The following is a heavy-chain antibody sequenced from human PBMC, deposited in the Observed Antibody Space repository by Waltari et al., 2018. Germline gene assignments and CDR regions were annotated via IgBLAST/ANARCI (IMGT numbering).Heavy chain of an antibody. CDR3: ARGSAGGNSYNWFDP. J-gene: IGHJ5*02. CDR1: GGSFSGYY. CDR2: INHSGST. V-gene: IGHV4-34*01. Sequence: QVQLQQWGAGLLKPSETLSLTCAVYGGSFSGYYWSWIRPPPGKGLEWIGEINHSGSTNYNPSLKSRVNISVDTSKNQFSLKLSSVTAADTAVYYCARGSAGGNSYNWFDPWGQGTLVTVSS. D-gene: IGHD2-21*02.